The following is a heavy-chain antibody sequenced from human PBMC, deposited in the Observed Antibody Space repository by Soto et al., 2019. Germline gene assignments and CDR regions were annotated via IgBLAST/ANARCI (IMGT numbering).Heavy chain of an antibody. D-gene: IGHD5-18*01. CDR1: GGSISSYY. Sequence: SETLSLTCTVSGGSISSYYWSWIRQPPGKGLEWIGYIYYSGSTNYNPSLKSRVTISVDTSKNQFSLKLSSVTAADTAVYYCTSRRDWTAVDPFDYWGLGTPVTVSS. CDR3: TSRRDWTAVDPFDY. CDR2: IYYSGST. V-gene: IGHV4-59*01. J-gene: IGHJ4*02.